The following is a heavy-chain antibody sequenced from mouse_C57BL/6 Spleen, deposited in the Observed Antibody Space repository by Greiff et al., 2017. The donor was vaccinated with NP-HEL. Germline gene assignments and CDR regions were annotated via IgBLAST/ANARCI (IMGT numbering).Heavy chain of an antibody. CDR2: IDPETGGT. J-gene: IGHJ3*01. D-gene: IGHD1-1*01. CDR1: GYTFTDYE. V-gene: IGHV1-15*01. Sequence: VQLQQSGAELVRPGASVTLSCKASGYTFTDYEMHWVKQTPVHGLEWIGAIDPETGGTAYNQKFKGKAILTADKSSSTAYMELRSLTSDDSAVYYWTRGDYGRSPAWFAYWGQGTLVTVSA. CDR3: TRGDYGRSPAWFAY.